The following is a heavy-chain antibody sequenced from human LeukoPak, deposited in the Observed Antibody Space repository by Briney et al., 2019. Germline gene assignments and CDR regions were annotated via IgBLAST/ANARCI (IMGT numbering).Heavy chain of an antibody. Sequence: SETLSLTCTVSGGSMSSSSHYWGWIRQPPGKGLEWIGSIYYSGSTYYKSSLKSRVTISIDTSKNQFSLKLSSVTAADTAVYYCAGLSAYSNSWYPNPDYWGQGTLVTVS. D-gene: IGHD6-13*01. V-gene: IGHV4-39*01. CDR2: IYYSGST. CDR3: AGLSAYSNSWYPNPDY. J-gene: IGHJ4*02. CDR1: GGSMSSSSHY.